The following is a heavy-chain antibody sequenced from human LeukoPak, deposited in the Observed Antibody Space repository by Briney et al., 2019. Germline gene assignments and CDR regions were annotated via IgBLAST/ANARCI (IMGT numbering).Heavy chain of an antibody. V-gene: IGHV3-30*02. CDR1: GFTFSSYG. Sequence: GGSLRLSCAAFGFTFSSYGMHWVRQAPGKGLEWVAFIRYDGSNKYYADSVKGRFTISRDNSKNTLYLQMNSLRAEDTAVYYCAKGQHGDYSSSDYWGQGTLVTVSS. CDR3: AKGQHGDYSSSDY. D-gene: IGHD6-6*01. J-gene: IGHJ4*02. CDR2: IRYDGSNK.